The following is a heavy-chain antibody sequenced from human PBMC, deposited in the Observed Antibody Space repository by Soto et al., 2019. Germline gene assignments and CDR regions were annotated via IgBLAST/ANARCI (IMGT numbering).Heavy chain of an antibody. CDR3: ARVADSNGWIFEY. CDR2: IKQDGSER. V-gene: IGHV3-7*01. D-gene: IGHD6-19*01. Sequence: GVSLRLSCAASAFTFSSYWMSWVRQTPGRGLEWVANIKQDGSERYYVDSVKGRFTISRDNAKNSLYLQMNSLRGEDTAVYFCARVADSNGWIFEYWGQGT. CDR1: AFTFSSYW. J-gene: IGHJ4*02.